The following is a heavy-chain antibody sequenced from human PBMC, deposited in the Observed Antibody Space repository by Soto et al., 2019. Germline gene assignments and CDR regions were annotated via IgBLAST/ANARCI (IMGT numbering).Heavy chain of an antibody. J-gene: IGHJ6*02. V-gene: IGHV1-46*01. D-gene: IGHD3-22*01. CDR3: ARVGYSSTGTTFHYHGLDV. CDR2: IYPRGDTT. CDR1: GYNFTSHY. Sequence: VASVKVSCKASGYNFTSHYMHWVRQAPGQGLESMGIIYPRGDTTIYAQKFQGRVTMTRDTSTHTFYMELSSLRSEDTAMYYCARVGYSSTGTTFHYHGLDVWGQGTTVTVSS.